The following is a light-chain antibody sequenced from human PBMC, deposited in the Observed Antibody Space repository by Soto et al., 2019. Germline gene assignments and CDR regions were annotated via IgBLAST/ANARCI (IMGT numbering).Light chain of an antibody. Sequence: SYELTQPPSVSVSPGQTARITCSGDALPKKYAYWYQQKSGQAPLVVIYEDNKRPSGIPETFSGSSSGTMATLTISGAQVEDEADYYCYSTDSSGNHRVFGGGTKVTVL. CDR1: ALPKKY. CDR3: YSTDSSGNHRV. J-gene: IGLJ3*02. CDR2: EDN. V-gene: IGLV3-10*01.